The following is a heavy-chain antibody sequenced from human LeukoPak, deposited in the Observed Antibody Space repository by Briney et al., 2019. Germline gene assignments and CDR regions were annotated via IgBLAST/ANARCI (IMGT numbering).Heavy chain of an antibody. V-gene: IGHV1-8*01. CDR3: ARGYYYDSSGSLPSGFDY. D-gene: IGHD3-22*01. CDR1: GYTFTSYD. CDR2: MNPNSGNT. Sequence: ASVKVSCKASGYTFTSYDINWVRQATGQGLEWMGWMNPNSGNTGYAQKFQGRVTMTRNTSICTAYMELSSLRSEDTAVYYCARGYYYDSSGSLPSGFDYWGQGTLVTVSS. J-gene: IGHJ4*02.